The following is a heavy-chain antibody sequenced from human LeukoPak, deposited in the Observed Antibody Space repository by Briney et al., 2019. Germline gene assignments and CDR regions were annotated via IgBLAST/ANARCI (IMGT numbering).Heavy chain of an antibody. CDR1: GYTFTSYG. CDR3: ARDLEEIPTYYYDSSGYYYPDY. Sequence: ASVKVSCKASGYTFTSYGISWVRQAPGQGLEWMGWINPNSGGTNYAQKFQGRVTMTRDTSISTAYMELSRLRSDDTAVYYCARDLEEIPTYYYDSSGYYYPDYWGQGTLVTVSS. J-gene: IGHJ4*02. D-gene: IGHD3-22*01. CDR2: INPNSGGT. V-gene: IGHV1-2*02.